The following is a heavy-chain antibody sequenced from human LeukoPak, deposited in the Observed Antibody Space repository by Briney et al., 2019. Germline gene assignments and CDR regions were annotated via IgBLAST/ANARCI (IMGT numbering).Heavy chain of an antibody. D-gene: IGHD6-13*01. J-gene: IGHJ3*02. CDR1: GGSSSTTGYY. Sequence: SETLSLTCTVSGGSSSTTGYYWGCIRQPPGKGLEWIGNIHYSGSTSYNPSLKSRVTISVDTSKKQFSLKLNSVTAADRAVYYCARRSAALDAFDIWGQGTVVTVSS. V-gene: IGHV4-39*01. CDR2: IHYSGST. CDR3: ARRSAALDAFDI.